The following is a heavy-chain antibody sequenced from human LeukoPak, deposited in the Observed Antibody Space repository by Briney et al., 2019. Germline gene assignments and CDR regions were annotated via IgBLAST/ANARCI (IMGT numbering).Heavy chain of an antibody. D-gene: IGHD3-10*01. CDR3: ARDRLDHYYGSGSPNYYFDY. V-gene: IGHV1-46*01. Sequence: ASVKVSCKASGYTFTSYYMHWVRQAPGQGLEWMGIINPSGGSTSYAQKFQGRVTVTRDTSTGTVYMELSSLRSEDTAVYYCARDRLDHYYGSGSPNYYFDYWGQGTLVTVSS. CDR1: GYTFTSYY. J-gene: IGHJ4*02. CDR2: INPSGGST.